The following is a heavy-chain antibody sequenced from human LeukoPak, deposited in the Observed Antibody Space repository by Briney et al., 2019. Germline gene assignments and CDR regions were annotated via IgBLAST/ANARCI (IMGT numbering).Heavy chain of an antibody. CDR1: GYTFTSYD. Sequence: ASVSVSCKASGYTFTSYDINWVRQAPRQGLEWVGWMNPNSGNTVYAQKFQGRVTITRNTSISTAYMELSSLRSEDTAVYYCARGILDAIFGVVIPLYYFDYWGQGTLVTVSS. V-gene: IGHV1-8*03. D-gene: IGHD3-3*01. J-gene: IGHJ4*02. CDR2: MNPNSGNT. CDR3: ARGILDAIFGVVIPLYYFDY.